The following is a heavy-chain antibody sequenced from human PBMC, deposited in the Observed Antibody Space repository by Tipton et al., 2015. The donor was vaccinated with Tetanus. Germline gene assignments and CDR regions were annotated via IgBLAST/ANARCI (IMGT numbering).Heavy chain of an antibody. Sequence: QVQLVQSGGGVVQPGRSLRLSCAASGFTFSSYGMHWVRQAPGKGLEWVAVIWYDGSNKYYADSVKGRFTISRDNSKNTLYLQMNSLRAEDTAVYYCARGSSMIVVAIPDYFDYWGQGTLVTVSS. J-gene: IGHJ4*02. V-gene: IGHV3-33*01. CDR2: IWYDGSNK. CDR1: GFTFSSYG. D-gene: IGHD3-22*01. CDR3: ARGSSMIVVAIPDYFDY.